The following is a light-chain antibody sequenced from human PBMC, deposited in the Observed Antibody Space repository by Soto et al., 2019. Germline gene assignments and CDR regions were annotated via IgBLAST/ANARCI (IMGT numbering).Light chain of an antibody. Sequence: QSVLTQPPSASGTPGQRVTISCSGSSSNIGSNTVNWYQQLPGTAPKLLIYSNNQRPSGVPDRFSGSKSGTSASLAISGLQSEDEADYYCAACDDSVNGAVFGGGTLLTVL. CDR1: SSNIGSNT. CDR2: SNN. CDR3: AACDDSVNGAV. J-gene: IGLJ7*01. V-gene: IGLV1-44*01.